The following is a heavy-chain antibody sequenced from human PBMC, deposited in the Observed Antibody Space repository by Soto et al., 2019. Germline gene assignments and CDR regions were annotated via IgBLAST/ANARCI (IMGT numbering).Heavy chain of an antibody. V-gene: IGHV3-74*01. D-gene: IGHD3-22*01. Sequence: GGSLRLSCAASGFTFSSYWMHWVRQVPGEGLVWVSRINSDGSNTVYADSVKGRFTVSRDNAKNTLFLQMNSLRAEDTAVYYCTRNPSYDTSGPLHYYYGMDIWGQGTTVTV. CDR1: GFTFSSYW. J-gene: IGHJ6*02. CDR2: INSDGSNT. CDR3: TRNPSYDTSGPLHYYYGMDI.